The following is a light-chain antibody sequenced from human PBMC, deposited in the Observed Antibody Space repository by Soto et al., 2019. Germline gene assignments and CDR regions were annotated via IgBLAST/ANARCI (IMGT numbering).Light chain of an antibody. Sequence: QSVLTQPPSASGSPGQSVTISCTGTSSDVGDYNYVSWYQQHPGKAPKLMIYEVSKRPSGVPDRFSGSKSGNTASLTVSGLQAEDEADYYCSSYAGSNRVFGTGTKLTDL. CDR2: EVS. V-gene: IGLV2-8*01. CDR1: SSDVGDYNY. CDR3: SSYAGSNRV. J-gene: IGLJ1*01.